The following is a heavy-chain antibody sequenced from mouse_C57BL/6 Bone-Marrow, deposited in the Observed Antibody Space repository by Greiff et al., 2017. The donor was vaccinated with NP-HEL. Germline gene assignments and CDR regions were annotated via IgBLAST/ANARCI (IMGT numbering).Heavy chain of an antibody. D-gene: IGHD1-1*01. CDR2: IDPENGDT. J-gene: IGHJ2*01. Sequence: VQLKQSGAELVRPGASVKLSCTASGFNIKDDYMHWVKQRPEQGLEWIGWIDPENGDTEYASKFQGKATIPADTSSNTAYRQLSSLTSEDTAVYYCTTRGLLYYFDYWGQGTTLTVSS. V-gene: IGHV14-4*01. CDR3: TTRGLLYYFDY. CDR1: GFNIKDDY.